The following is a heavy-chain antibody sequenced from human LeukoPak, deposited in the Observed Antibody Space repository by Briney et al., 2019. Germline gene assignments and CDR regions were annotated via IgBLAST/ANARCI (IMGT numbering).Heavy chain of an antibody. CDR2: IYYSGST. CDR3: ARGGRGFTMIVLGAFDI. Sequence: SETLSLTCTVSGYSISSGYYWGWIRQPPGKGLEWIGSIYYSGSTYYNPSLKSRVTISIDTSKNQFSLKLNSVTAADTAVYYCARGGRGFTMIVLGAFDIWGQGTMVTVSS. CDR1: GYSISSGYY. D-gene: IGHD3-22*01. J-gene: IGHJ3*02. V-gene: IGHV4-38-2*02.